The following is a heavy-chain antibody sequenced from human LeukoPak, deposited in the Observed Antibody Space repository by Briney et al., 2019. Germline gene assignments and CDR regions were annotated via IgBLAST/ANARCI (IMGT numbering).Heavy chain of an antibody. D-gene: IGHD3-10*01. V-gene: IGHV3-23*01. Sequence: PGGSLRLSCAASGFTFSTDVMSWVRQAPGKGLECVSAIRGSGGNTYYADSVKGRFTISRDNSKNMLYLQMNSLRAEDTAVYYCAKVSGRIQIWPQPFGDGMDVWGQGTTVIVSS. J-gene: IGHJ6*02. CDR3: AKVSGRIQIWPQPFGDGMDV. CDR1: GFTFSTDV. CDR2: IRGSGGNT.